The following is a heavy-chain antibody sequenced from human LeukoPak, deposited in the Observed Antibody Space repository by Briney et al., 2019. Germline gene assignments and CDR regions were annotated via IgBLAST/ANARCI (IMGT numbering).Heavy chain of an antibody. J-gene: IGHJ4*02. CDR3: AKIDPDFDY. Sequence: PGGSLRLSCAASGFTFTTYVMSWVRQAPGKGLEWVSGISGSGAVTYYADSVKGRSTISKDSPKETLYLQMSSLRAEDTAVYYCAKIDPDFDYWGQGTLVTVSS. V-gene: IGHV3-23*01. CDR1: GFTFTTYV. D-gene: IGHD1-14*01. CDR2: ISGSGAVT.